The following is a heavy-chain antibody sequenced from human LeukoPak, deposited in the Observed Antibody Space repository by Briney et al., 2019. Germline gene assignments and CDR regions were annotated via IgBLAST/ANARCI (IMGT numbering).Heavy chain of an antibody. CDR3: ASVNYYDSSGYDDAFDI. D-gene: IGHD3-22*01. V-gene: IGHV3-21*01. CDR1: GFTFSSYS. Sequence: GGSLRLSCAASGFTFSSYSMNWVRQAPGKGLEWVSSISSSSSYIYYADSVKGRFTISRDNAKNSLYLQMNSLRAEDTAVCYCASVNYYDSSGYDDAFDIWGQGTMVTVSS. J-gene: IGHJ3*02. CDR2: ISSSSSYI.